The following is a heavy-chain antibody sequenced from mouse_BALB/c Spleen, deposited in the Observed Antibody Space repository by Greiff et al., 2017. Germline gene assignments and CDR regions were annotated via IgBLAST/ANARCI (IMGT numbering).Heavy chain of an antibody. Sequence: QVQLQQSGAELVKPGASVKLSCTASGYTFTSYYMYWVTQRPGQGLEWIGEINPSNGGTNFNEKFKSKATLTVDKSSSTAYMQLSSLTSEDSAVYYWTMFVGDYDCYAMDYGGQGTSVTVSS. CDR2: INPSNGGT. V-gene: IGHV1S81*02. D-gene: IGHD2-13*01. CDR3: TMFVGDYDCYAMDY. CDR1: GYTFTSYY. J-gene: IGHJ4*01.